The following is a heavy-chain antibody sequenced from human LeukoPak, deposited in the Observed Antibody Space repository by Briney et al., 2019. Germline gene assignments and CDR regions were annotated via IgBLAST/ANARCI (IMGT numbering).Heavy chain of an antibody. D-gene: IGHD3-10*01. CDR3: ARVGGH. J-gene: IGHJ4*02. CDR1: GFTFTTYW. CDR2: IYSGGST. V-gene: IGHV3-53*01. Sequence: SGGSLRLSCAASGFTFTTYWMTWVRQAPGKGLESVSVIYSGGSTYYADSVRGRFTISRDNSKNTLYLQMNSLRVEDTAVYYCARVGGHWGQGTLVTVSS.